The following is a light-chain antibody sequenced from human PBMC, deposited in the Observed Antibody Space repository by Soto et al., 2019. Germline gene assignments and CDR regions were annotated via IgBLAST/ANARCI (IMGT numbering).Light chain of an antibody. CDR3: LLFYGDGVV. V-gene: IGLV7-43*01. CDR1: TGAVTSGYY. J-gene: IGLJ2*01. Sequence: VVTQEPSLTVSPGGTVTLTCASSTGAVTSGYYPNWFQQKPGQPPRALIYSTTYKHSWTPARFSGSLLGGKAALTLSGVQPEDEADYYCLLFYGDGVVFGGGTKLTFL. CDR2: STT.